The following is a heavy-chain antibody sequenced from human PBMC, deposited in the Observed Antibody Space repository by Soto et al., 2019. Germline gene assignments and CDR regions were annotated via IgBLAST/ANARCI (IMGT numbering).Heavy chain of an antibody. CDR1: GDSVSSGGNY. J-gene: IGHJ6*02. CDR3: ARHSYGSGSYYNPNYSYYGMDV. D-gene: IGHD3-10*01. CDR2: IYYSGTT. Sequence: SETLSLTCTVSGDSVSSGGNYWGWIRQPPGKGLEWIGSIYYSGTTFYNPSLKRRVTISVDTSRNQFSLKLSSVTAADTAVYYCARHSYGSGSYYNPNYSYYGMDVWGQGTTVTVSS. V-gene: IGHV4-39*01.